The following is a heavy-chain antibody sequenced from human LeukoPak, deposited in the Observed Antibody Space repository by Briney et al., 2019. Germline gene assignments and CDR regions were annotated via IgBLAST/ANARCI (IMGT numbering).Heavy chain of an antibody. CDR3: ARETTISGGIAVAGPQPYIYYMDV. V-gene: IGHV3-23*01. D-gene: IGHD6-19*01. Sequence: PGGSLRLSCAASGFSFSTYTMTWVRQAPGKGLEWVSIIRGVDGATEYADSVKGRFTISRDNSKNTLYLQMNSLRTEDTAVYYCARETTISGGIAVAGPQPYIYYMDVWGKGTTVTISS. CDR1: GFSFSTYT. J-gene: IGHJ6*03. CDR2: IRGVDGAT.